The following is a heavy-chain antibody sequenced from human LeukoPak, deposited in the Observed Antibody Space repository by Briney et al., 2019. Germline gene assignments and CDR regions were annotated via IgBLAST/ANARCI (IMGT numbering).Heavy chain of an antibody. CDR1: GFTFSSYA. CDR2: ISTNGGRT. V-gene: IGHV3-64*01. J-gene: IGHJ3*02. Sequence: PGGSLRLSCAASGFTFSSYAMHWVRQAPGKGLEYVSTISTNGGRTYYANSVKGRFTISRDNSKNTVYLQMGSLRAEDMAVYYCARERRGGDAFDIWGQGTMVTVSS. CDR3: ARERRGGDAFDI. D-gene: IGHD3-16*01.